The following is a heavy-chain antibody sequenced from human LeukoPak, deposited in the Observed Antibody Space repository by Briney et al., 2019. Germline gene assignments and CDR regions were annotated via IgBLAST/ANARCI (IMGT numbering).Heavy chain of an antibody. CDR2: ISGDGVHK. Sequence: GRSLRLSCAASGFIFGSYSMHWVRQAPGRGLESVAVISGDGVHKYYAGSVEGRFTIARDNAENTLYLQMNSLRPEDTALYYCSRDGGPDCNDIDFWGQGTPVTVSS. V-gene: IGHV3-30*04. CDR1: GFIFGSYS. CDR3: SRDGGPDCNDIDF. D-gene: IGHD2-21*02. J-gene: IGHJ4*02.